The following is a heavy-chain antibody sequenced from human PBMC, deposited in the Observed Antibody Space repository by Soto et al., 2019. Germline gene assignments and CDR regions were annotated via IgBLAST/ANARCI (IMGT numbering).Heavy chain of an antibody. D-gene: IGHD1-26*01. Sequence: EVQLLESGGGLVQPGGSLRLSCAASGFTFSTYAMAWVRQAPGKGLEWVSTVSGRGTYVYQPEHVKGRFTISRDNFKNTVDLQVSGLRAEDTALYYCAKAFDDSGFGYERAFDYWGQGTLVTVSS. CDR2: VSGRGTYV. CDR1: GFTFSTYA. J-gene: IGHJ4*02. CDR3: AKAFDDSGFGYERAFDY. V-gene: IGHV3-23*01.